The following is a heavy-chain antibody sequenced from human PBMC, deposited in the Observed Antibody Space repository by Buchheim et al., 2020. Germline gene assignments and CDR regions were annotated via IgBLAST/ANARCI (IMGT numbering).Heavy chain of an antibody. CDR1: GYTFTSYD. CDR3: ARHANILTGYYTDYYGMDV. J-gene: IGHJ6*02. Sequence: QVQLVQSGAEVKKPGASVKVSCKASGYTFTSYDINWVRQATGQGLEWMGWMNPNSGNIGYAQKFQGRVTMTRNTSISTAYMELSSLRSEDTAVYYCARHANILTGYYTDYYGMDVWGQGTT. D-gene: IGHD3-9*01. CDR2: MNPNSGNI. V-gene: IGHV1-8*01.